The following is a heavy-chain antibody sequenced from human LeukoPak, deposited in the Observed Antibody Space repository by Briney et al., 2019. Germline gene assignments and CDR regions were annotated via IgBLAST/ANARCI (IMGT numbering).Heavy chain of an antibody. CDR3: ARDRGTSGYLP. D-gene: IGHD3-22*01. V-gene: IGHV3-48*02. J-gene: IGHJ5*02. CDR2: ISTSSNTI. Sequence: PGGSLRLPCAASGFTFSSYSMNWVRQAPGKGLEWVSYISTSSNTIHYADSVKGRFTISRDNAKNSLYLQMSSLRDEDTAVYYCARDRGTSGYLPWGQGTLVTVSS. CDR1: GFTFSSYS.